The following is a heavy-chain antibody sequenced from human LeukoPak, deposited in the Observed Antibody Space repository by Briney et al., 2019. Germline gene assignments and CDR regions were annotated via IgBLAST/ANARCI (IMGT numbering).Heavy chain of an antibody. D-gene: IGHD3-3*01. CDR2: VAYDGSNE. Sequence: GGSLRLSCQVSGFTFSSYGMNWVRQAPGKGLDWVASVAYDGSNENYAESVKGRFTISRDNSKNMLYLQMNSLRAEGTAVYFCARPSGSVTIFGVVDYFDYWGPGTLVTVSS. V-gene: IGHV3-30*04. J-gene: IGHJ4*02. CDR1: GFTFSSYG. CDR3: ARPSGSVTIFGVVDYFDY.